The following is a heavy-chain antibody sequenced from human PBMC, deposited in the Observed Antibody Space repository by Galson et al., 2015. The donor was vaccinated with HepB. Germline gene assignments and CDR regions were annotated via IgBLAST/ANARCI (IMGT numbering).Heavy chain of an antibody. D-gene: IGHD2-21*01. CDR1: GGTFSSYA. Sequence: SVKVSCKASGGTFSSYAISWVRQAPGQGLEWMGGIIPIFGTANYAQKFQGRVTITADESTSTAYMELSSLRSEDTAVYYCASAILSKKPSVGTGVYYYYGMDVWGQGTTVTVSS. CDR3: ASAILSKKPSVGTGVYYYYGMDV. V-gene: IGHV1-69*13. J-gene: IGHJ6*02. CDR2: IIPIFGTA.